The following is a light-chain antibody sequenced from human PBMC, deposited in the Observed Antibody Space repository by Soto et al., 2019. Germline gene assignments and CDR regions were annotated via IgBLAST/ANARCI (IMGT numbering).Light chain of an antibody. CDR3: CSYAGSSTWV. CDR2: EGS. J-gene: IGLJ3*02. CDR1: SSDVGSYNL. Sequence: QSALTQRASVSGSPGQSITISCTGTSSDVGSYNLVAWYQQHPGKAPKLMIYEGSKRPSGVSNRFSGSKSGNTASLTISGLQADDEADYYCCSYAGSSTWVFGGGTKLTVL. V-gene: IGLV2-23*01.